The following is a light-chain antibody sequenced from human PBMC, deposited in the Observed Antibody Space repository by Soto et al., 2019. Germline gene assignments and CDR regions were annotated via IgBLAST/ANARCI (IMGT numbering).Light chain of an antibody. V-gene: IGKV1-33*01. CDR1: HNIYNY. J-gene: IGKJ4*01. Sequence: DIQMTQSPSSLSASVGDRVTIACQASHNIYNYLNWYHQKPGKAPKLLIFDASNLERGVPSRFSGSGSRTHFSLSINNLQPEDVGTYFCQNYDNLTLTLGGGTKVDIK. CDR2: DAS. CDR3: QNYDNLTLT.